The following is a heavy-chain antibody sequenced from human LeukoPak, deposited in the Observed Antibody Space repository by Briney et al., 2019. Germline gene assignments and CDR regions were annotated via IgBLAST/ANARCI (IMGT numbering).Heavy chain of an antibody. CDR2: IYYSGST. CDR3: ARAADYYDSSGYYYAFDI. Sequence: PSETLSLTCTVSGGSISSGGYYWSWIRQHPGKGLEWIGYIYYSGSTYYNPSLKSRVTISVDTSKNQFSLKLNSVTAADTAVYYCARAADYYDSSGYYYAFDIWGQGTMVTVSS. CDR1: GGSISSGGYY. J-gene: IGHJ3*02. D-gene: IGHD3-22*01. V-gene: IGHV4-31*03.